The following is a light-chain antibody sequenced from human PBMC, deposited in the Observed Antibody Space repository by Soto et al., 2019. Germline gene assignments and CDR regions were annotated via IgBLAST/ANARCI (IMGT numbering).Light chain of an antibody. CDR2: DVI. V-gene: IGLV2-11*01. CDR3: CSYAGNFIWV. CDR1: TSDVGAYNL. Sequence: QSALTQPRSVSGSPGQSITLSCDGSTSDVGAYNLVSWYQQHPGEAPKLMIYDVIKRPSGVPYRFSGSKFGNTASLTISGLQADDEADYYCCSYAGNFIWVFGGGTKVTVL. J-gene: IGLJ3*02.